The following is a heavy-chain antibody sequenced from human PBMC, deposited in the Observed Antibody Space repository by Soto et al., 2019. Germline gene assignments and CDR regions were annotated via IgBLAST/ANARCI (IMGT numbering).Heavy chain of an antibody. CDR2: IYYSGST. CDR1: GGSISYYY. CDR3: ARAGTNMVQFDY. V-gene: IGHV4-59*01. D-gene: IGHD3-10*01. J-gene: IGHJ4*02. Sequence: RSLTCTVSGGSISYYYWSWVRQPPGKGLEWIGYIYYSGSTSYSPSLKSRVSISVDTSKNQFSLEVHSVTAADTAVYYCARAGTNMVQFDYWGQGTLVTVSS.